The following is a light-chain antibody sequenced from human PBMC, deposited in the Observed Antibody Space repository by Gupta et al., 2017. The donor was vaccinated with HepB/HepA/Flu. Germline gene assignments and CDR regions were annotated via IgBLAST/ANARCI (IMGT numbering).Light chain of an antibody. Sequence: QSALTQPPSASGSPGPSVTISCTGSSSDVGTYKSVSWYQQHPGKAPKLIIFEVTNRPSGVPDRFFGSKSGNTASLTVSGLQAEDEAAYFCSCYAFNNLVVFGGGTKLTVL. CDR2: EVT. V-gene: IGLV2-8*01. CDR1: SSDVGTYKS. J-gene: IGLJ3*02. CDR3: SCYAFNNLVV.